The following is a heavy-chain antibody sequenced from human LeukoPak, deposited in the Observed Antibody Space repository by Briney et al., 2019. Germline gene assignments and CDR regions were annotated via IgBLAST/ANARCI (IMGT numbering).Heavy chain of an antibody. V-gene: IGHV5-10-1*01. CDR2: IDPSDSYT. D-gene: IGHD3-10*01. CDR3: ARDSTYYYGSGRANDAFDI. CDR1: GYSFTSYW. Sequence: GESLKISCKGSGYSFTSYWISWVRQMPGKGLEWMGRIDPSDSYTNYSPSFQGHVTISADKFISTAYLQWSSLKASDTAMYYCARDSTYYYGSGRANDAFDIWGQGTMVTVSS. J-gene: IGHJ3*02.